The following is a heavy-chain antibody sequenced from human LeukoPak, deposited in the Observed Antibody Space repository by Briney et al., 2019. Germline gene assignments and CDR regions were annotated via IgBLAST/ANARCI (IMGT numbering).Heavy chain of an antibody. D-gene: IGHD2-21*01. Sequence: GGYLRLSCTASGFTFSTYDMSWVRQAPGKGLEWVSTVRVNGRSTFYADSVKGRFTISRDNSKNTLYLQMNSLRAEDTALYYCAKPGEPSNYYFDRWVQGALVTVSS. CDR3: AKPGEPSNYYFDR. V-gene: IGHV3-23*01. J-gene: IGHJ4*02. CDR1: GFTFSTYD. CDR2: VRVNGRST.